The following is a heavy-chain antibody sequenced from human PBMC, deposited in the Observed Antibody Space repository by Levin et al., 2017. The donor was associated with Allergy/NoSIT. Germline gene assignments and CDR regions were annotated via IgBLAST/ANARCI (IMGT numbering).Heavy chain of an antibody. J-gene: IGHJ4*02. Sequence: RASVKVSCKTSGYTFSSYGISWVRQAPGQGLEWMGWIFAYNGDTKYAEKVQGRVTLTPDTSTSTAYMELRSLRSDDTAVYYCARWSGYCSSTSCATDFDYWGQGTLVIVSS. CDR1: GYTFSSYG. D-gene: IGHD2-2*01. CDR3: ARWSGYCSSTSCATDFDY. CDR2: IFAYNGDT. V-gene: IGHV1-18*04.